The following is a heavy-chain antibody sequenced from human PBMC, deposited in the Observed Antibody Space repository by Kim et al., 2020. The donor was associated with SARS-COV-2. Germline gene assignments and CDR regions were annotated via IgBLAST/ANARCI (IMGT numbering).Heavy chain of an antibody. CDR3: ARHLPYSDAFDI. Sequence: NYTPALESRVTISIDTSKNQFSLKLSSVTAADTAVYYCARHLPYSDAFDIWGQGTMVTVSS. J-gene: IGHJ3*02. D-gene: IGHD2-21*01. V-gene: IGHV4-59*08.